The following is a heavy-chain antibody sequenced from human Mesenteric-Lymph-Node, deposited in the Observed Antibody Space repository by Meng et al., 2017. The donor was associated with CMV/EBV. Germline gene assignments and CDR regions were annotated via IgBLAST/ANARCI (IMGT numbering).Heavy chain of an antibody. D-gene: IGHD3-16*01. J-gene: IGHJ4*02. CDR2: INTNTGNP. CDR1: GYTFMNYA. CDR3: ARFGHTWPFDY. V-gene: IGHV7-4-1*02. Sequence: SCKASGYTFMNYAMHWVRQAHGQGLEWMGWINTNTGNPTYAQGFTGRFVFSLDTSVTTAYLQINSLKAEDTAVYFCARFGHTWPFDYWGQGTMVTVSS.